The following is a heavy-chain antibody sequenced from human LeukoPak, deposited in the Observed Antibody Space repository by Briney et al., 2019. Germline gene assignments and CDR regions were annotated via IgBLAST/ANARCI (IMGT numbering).Heavy chain of an antibody. CDR3: AKHSHDGSAPYYEVQLDY. D-gene: IGHD3-22*01. V-gene: IGHV3-30*02. CDR2: IRYDESNDK. J-gene: IGHJ4*02. Sequence: SGGSLRLSCAASGFIFSSYGMHRVRQAPGKGLEWVAFIRYDESNDKYYADSVKGRFTISRDNSKNTLYLQMNSLRTEDTAIYYCAKHSHDGSAPYYEVQLDYWGQGTLVTVSS. CDR1: GFIFSSYG.